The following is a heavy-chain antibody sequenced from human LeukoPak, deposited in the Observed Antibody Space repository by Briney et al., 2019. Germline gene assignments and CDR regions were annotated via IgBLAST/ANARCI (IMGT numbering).Heavy chain of an antibody. V-gene: IGHV1-69*05. Sequence: ASVKVSCKASGGTFSSYAISWVRQAPGQGLEWMGGIIPIFGTANYAQKFQGRVTITTDESTSTAYMELSSLRSEDTAVYYCALDRSSYYYDSSGYTRGKRAHRYYFDYWGQGTLVTVSS. D-gene: IGHD3-22*01. J-gene: IGHJ4*02. CDR1: GGTFSSYA. CDR3: ALDRSSYYYDSSGYTRGKRAHRYYFDY. CDR2: IIPIFGTA.